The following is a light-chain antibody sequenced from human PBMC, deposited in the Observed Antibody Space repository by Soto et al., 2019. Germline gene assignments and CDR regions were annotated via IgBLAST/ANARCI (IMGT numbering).Light chain of an antibody. J-gene: IGLJ1*01. Sequence: QSVITEPAYVSGSRGQSITISCTGTSSDVGGYNYVSWYQQHPGKAPKLMIYEVSNRPSGVSNRFSGSKSGNTASLTISGLQAEDEADYYCSSYTSSSTPYVFGTGTKVT. CDR2: EVS. V-gene: IGLV2-14*01. CDR3: SSYTSSSTPYV. CDR1: SSDVGGYNY.